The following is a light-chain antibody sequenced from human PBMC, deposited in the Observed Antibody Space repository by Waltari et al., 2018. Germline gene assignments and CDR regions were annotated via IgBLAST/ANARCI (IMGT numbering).Light chain of an antibody. V-gene: IGKV3-15*01. CDR3: QQYNNWPPRYT. Sequence: EIVMTQSPATLSVYPGERATLSCRASQSVSDNVIWYQQKPGQAPRLLIYGTSTRATGIPARFSGSGSGTVFTLTISSLQSEDSAVYYCQQYNNWPPRYTFGQGTKLEIK. CDR2: GTS. CDR1: QSVSDN. J-gene: IGKJ2*01.